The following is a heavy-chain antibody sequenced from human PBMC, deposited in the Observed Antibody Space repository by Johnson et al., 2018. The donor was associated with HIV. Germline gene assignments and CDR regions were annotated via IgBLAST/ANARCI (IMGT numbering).Heavy chain of an antibody. J-gene: IGHJ3*02. V-gene: IGHV3-11*04. CDR2: ITFGGGTI. CDR1: GFTFSNYY. CDR3: VKDLQSSSWYYGAFDI. D-gene: IGHD6-13*01. Sequence: QVQLVESGGGLVKPGGSLRLSCAASGFTFSNYYMNWIRQAPGKGLEWVSYITFGGGTIYNADSVKGRFTISRNNAKNSLYLQMNSLRAEETAVYYCVKDLQSSSWYYGAFDIWGQGTMVTVSS.